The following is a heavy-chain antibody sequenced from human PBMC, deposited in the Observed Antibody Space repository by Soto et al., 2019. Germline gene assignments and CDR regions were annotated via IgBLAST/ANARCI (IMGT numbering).Heavy chain of an antibody. CDR2: IYTSGST. D-gene: IGHD3-3*01. Sequence: SETLSLTCTVSGGSISSYYWSWIRQPAGKGLEWVGRIYTSGSTNYNPSLKSRVTMSVDTSKNQFSLNLSSVTAADTAVYYCASLTVDYDFWSGHIWDYGMDVWGQGTTVTVSS. CDR1: GGSISSYY. CDR3: ASLTVDYDFWSGHIWDYGMDV. J-gene: IGHJ6*02. V-gene: IGHV4-4*07.